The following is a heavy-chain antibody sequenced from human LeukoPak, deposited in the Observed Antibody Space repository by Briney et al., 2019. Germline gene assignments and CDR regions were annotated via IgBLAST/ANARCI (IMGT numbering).Heavy chain of an antibody. J-gene: IGHJ4*02. D-gene: IGHD6-19*01. CDR2: INPNSGGT. CDR1: GYTFTGYY. Sequence: ASVKVSCKASGYTFTGYYMHWVRQAPGQGLEWMGWINPNSGGTNYAQKFQGRVTMTRHTSISTACMELSRLRSDDTAVYYCARAKWIAVAGYFDYWGQGTLVTVSS. CDR3: ARAKWIAVAGYFDY. V-gene: IGHV1-2*02.